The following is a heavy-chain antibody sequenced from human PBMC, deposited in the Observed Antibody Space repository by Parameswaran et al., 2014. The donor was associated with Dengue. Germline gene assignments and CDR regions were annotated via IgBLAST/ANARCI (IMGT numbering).Heavy chain of an antibody. Sequence: VRQMPGKGLEWVSSISGSGDSTYYADSVKGRFTISRDNSKNTLYLQMNSLRAEDTAVYYCAKTVQLWPTDYYYGMDVWGQGTTVTVSS. CDR3: AKTVQLWPTDYYYGMDV. D-gene: IGHD5-18*01. J-gene: IGHJ6*02. V-gene: IGHV3-23*01. CDR2: ISGSGDST.